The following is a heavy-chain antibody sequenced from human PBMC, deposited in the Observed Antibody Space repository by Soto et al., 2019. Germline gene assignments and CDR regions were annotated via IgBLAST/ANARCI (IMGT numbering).Heavy chain of an antibody. CDR3: ARVFNDAYSGSYPFDY. D-gene: IGHD1-26*01. V-gene: IGHV1-46*01. CDR1: GYTFTSYY. CDR2: INPSGGST. J-gene: IGHJ4*02. Sequence: GASVKVSCEASGYTFTSYYIHWVRQAPGQGLEWMGIINPSGGSTSYAQKFQGRVTMTRDTSTSTVYMELSSLRSEDTAVYYCARVFNDAYSGSYPFDYWGQGTLVTVSS.